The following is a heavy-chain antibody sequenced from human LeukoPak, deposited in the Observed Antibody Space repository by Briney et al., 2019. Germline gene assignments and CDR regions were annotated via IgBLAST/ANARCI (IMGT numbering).Heavy chain of an antibody. D-gene: IGHD2-2*01. CDR2: INPSGGST. J-gene: IGHJ5*02. CDR3: ARDGVVPAALDWFDP. CDR1: GYTFTSYY. Sequence: GASVNVSCKASGYTFTSYYMHWVRQAPGQGLEWMGIINPSGGSTSYAQKFQGRVTMTRDTSTSTVYMELSSLRSEDTAVYYCARDGVVPAALDWFDPWGQGTLVTVSS. V-gene: IGHV1-46*01.